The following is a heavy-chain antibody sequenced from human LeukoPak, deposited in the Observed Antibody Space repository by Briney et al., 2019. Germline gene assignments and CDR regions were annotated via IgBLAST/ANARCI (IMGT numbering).Heavy chain of an antibody. J-gene: IGHJ4*02. CDR1: RFTFNSYA. CDR3: ARNENSGWGYFDY. D-gene: IGHD5-12*01. Sequence: PGGSLRLSCAASRFTFNSYAMSWVRQAPGKGLEWVSVIGGSNGITFYVGSVKGRFTISRDSPKDTLYLQMNSLRAEDTAVYYCARNENSGWGYFDYWGQGTLVTVSS. V-gene: IGHV3-23*01. CDR2: IGGSNGIT.